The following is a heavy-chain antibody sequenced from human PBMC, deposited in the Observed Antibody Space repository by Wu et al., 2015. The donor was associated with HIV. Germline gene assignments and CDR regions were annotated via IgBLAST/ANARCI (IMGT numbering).Heavy chain of an antibody. Sequence: QVQLVQSGAEVKKPGASVKVSCKTSGYTFTGYYLHWVRQAPGQGLEWMGWFNPNSGDTNYAQKFQGRVTMTRDTSISTAYMELSRLRSDDTAVYYCVRDAPYGKRNYWGPGRWSPSPQ. D-gene: IGHD4-17*01. J-gene: IGHJ4*02. CDR2: FNPNSGDT. V-gene: IGHV1-2*02. CDR1: GYTFTGYY. CDR3: VRDAPYGKRNY.